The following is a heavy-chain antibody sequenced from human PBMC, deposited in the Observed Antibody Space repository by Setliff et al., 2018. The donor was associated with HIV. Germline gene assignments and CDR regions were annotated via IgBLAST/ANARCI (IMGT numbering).Heavy chain of an antibody. CDR2: ITSRSVST. J-gene: IGHJ6*02. CDR1: GFIFSDFY. D-gene: IGHD3-10*01. V-gene: IGHV3-11*06. CDR3: ARSVIGYYYYGMDV. Sequence: GGSLRLSCAASGFIFSDFYMSWIRQAPGKGLEWVSSITSRSVSTYYADSVKGRFTISRDNSKNTLYLQMNSLRAEDTAVYYCARSVIGYYYYGMDVWGQGTLVTVSS.